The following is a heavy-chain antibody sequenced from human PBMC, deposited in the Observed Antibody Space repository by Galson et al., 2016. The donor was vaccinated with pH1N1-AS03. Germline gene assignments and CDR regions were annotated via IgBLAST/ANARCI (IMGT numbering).Heavy chain of an antibody. V-gene: IGHV1-46*01. J-gene: IGHJ1*01. Sequence: SVKVSCKASGYTFSNYSLHWVRQAPGQGLEWMGKIDPSGGSTTYAQKFQGRVTMTRDTSTSTVYMDLSSLKSEDTAVYYCARDVGMAAISGLYFQYWGQGTQVIVSS. CDR3: ARDVGMAAISGLYFQY. D-gene: IGHD5-24*01. CDR1: GYTFSNYS. CDR2: IDPSGGST.